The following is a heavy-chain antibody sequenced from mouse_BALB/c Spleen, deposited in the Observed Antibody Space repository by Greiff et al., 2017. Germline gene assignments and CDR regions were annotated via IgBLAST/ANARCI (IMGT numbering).Heavy chain of an antibody. CDR3: ASQDAMDY. CDR2: ISSGGSYT. Sequence: EVKLVESGGGLVKPGGSLKLSCAASGFTFSSYAMSWVRQTPEKRLEWVATISSGGSYTYYPDSVKGRFTISRDNAKNTLYLQMSSLRSEDTAMYYCASQDAMDYWGQGTSVTVSS. CDR1: GFTFSSYA. V-gene: IGHV5-9-3*01. J-gene: IGHJ4*01.